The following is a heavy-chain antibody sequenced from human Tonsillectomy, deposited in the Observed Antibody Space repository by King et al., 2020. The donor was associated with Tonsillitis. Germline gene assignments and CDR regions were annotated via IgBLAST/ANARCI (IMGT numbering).Heavy chain of an antibody. CDR1: GGSISSGGYS. D-gene: IGHD3-3*01. CDR2: IYHSGST. CDR3: ARVLGRASGYAYYFDY. Sequence: QLQESGSGLVKPSQTLSLTCAVSGGSISSGGYSWSWIRQPPGKGLEWIGYIYHSGSTYYNPSLKSRVTISVDRSKNQFSLKLSSVTAADTDVYYYARVLGRASGYAYYFDYWGQGTLVTVSS. V-gene: IGHV4-30-2*01. J-gene: IGHJ4*02.